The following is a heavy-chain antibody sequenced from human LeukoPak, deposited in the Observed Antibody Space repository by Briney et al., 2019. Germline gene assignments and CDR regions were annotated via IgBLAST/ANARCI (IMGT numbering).Heavy chain of an antibody. V-gene: IGHV2-70*11. CDR3: ARFRPSMYYFDY. CDR1: XFSLSXXXMX. Sequence: XTQTXXLTXXFXXFSLSXXXMXXXXXXXPPXXALEWLARIDWDDDKYYSTSLKTRLTISKDTSKNQVVLTMTNMDPVDTATYYCARFRPSMYYFDYWGQGTLVTVSS. CDR2: IDWDDDK. J-gene: IGHJ4*02.